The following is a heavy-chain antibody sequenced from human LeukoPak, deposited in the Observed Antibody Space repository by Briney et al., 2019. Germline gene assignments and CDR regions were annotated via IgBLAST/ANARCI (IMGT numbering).Heavy chain of an antibody. Sequence: SETLSLTCAVYGGSFSGYYWSRIRQPPGKGLEWIGEINHSGSTNYNPSLKSRVTISVDTSKNQFSLKLSSVTAADTAVYYCTSDEYSSSSAPGNWGQGTLVTVSS. V-gene: IGHV4-34*01. D-gene: IGHD6-6*01. J-gene: IGHJ4*02. CDR1: GGSFSGYY. CDR3: TSDEYSSSSAPGN. CDR2: INHSGST.